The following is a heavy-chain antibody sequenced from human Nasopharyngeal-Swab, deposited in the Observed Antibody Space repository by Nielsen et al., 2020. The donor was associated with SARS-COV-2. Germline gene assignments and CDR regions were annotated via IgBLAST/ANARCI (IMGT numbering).Heavy chain of an antibody. CDR2: IRASNGNT. Sequence: WVGQAPGQGLEWMGWIRASNGNTDYAQKLQDRVTMTTDTSTSTAYMELRSLRSDDTAVYYCARGSLTGYTQYYYYGLDVWGQGTTVTVSS. D-gene: IGHD3-9*01. J-gene: IGHJ6*02. CDR3: ARGSLTGYTQYYYYGLDV. V-gene: IGHV1-18*01.